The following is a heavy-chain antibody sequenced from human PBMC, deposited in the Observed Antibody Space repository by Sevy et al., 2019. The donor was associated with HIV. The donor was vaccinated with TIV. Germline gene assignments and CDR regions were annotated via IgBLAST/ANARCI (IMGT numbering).Heavy chain of an antibody. D-gene: IGHD4-17*01. CDR2: IYSGGSI. CDR1: GFTVSSNY. J-gene: IGHJ4*02. Sequence: GGSLRLSCVASGFTVSSNYMSWVRQAPGKGLEWVSVIYSGGSIYYADSVKGRFTISRDSSKNTLYLQMNSLRAEDTAVYYCARETTHDYGIDYWGQGTLVTVSS. V-gene: IGHV3-66*01. CDR3: ARETTHDYGIDY.